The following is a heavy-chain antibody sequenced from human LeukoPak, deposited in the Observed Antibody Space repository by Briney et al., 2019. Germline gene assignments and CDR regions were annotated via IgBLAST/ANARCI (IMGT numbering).Heavy chain of an antibody. J-gene: IGHJ4*02. V-gene: IGHV3-48*03. CDR1: GFTFSSYE. CDR2: ISSSGSTI. Sequence: GGSLRLSCAAPGFTFSSYEMNWVRQAPGKGLEWGSYISSSGSTIYYADSVEGRFTISRDNSKNSLYLQMNSLRDEATAVYYCARDYYGSGSYHYWGQGTLVTVSS. D-gene: IGHD3-10*01. CDR3: ARDYYGSGSYHY.